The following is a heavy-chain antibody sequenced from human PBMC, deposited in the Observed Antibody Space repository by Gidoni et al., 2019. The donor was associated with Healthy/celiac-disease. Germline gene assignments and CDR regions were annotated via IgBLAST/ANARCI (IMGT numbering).Heavy chain of an antibody. V-gene: IGHV4-61*02. J-gene: IGHJ4*02. CDR3: AREPTLGYCSSTSCFPY. CDR1: GGSIRSGSYD. D-gene: IGHD2-2*01. Sequence: QVQLQESGPGLVTPSRTLSLTCTVSGGSIRSGSYDWSWIRQPAGKGLEWIGRIYTRGCTNYNPSLKSRVTMSVDTTKNQFSLKLSSVTAADTAVDYCAREPTLGYCSSTSCFPYWGQGTLVTVSS. CDR2: IYTRGCT.